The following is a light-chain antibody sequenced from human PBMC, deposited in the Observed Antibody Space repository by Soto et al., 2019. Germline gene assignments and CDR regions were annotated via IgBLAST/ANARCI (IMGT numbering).Light chain of an antibody. CDR2: KTS. CDR1: QNLYMW. V-gene: IGKV1-5*03. J-gene: IGKJ4*01. Sequence: DIQMTQSPSTLSASVGDRVTITCRASQNLYMWLVWYQQKPGRAPKVLIYKTSTLASGVPSRFSGSGSGTEFTLTVSSLQPDDVATYYCQHYHGYPITFGGGTKVEIK. CDR3: QHYHGYPIT.